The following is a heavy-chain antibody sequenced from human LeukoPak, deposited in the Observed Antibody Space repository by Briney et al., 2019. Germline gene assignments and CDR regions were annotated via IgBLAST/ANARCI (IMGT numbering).Heavy chain of an antibody. CDR2: SRNNANSYTT. CDR3: AKASGGIVGPIFD. J-gene: IGHJ4*02. Sequence: QPGGSLRLSCAASGFTFSDHYMDWVRQAPGKGLEWVGRSRNNANSYTTTIGESVKGRFAISRDDSENSLYLQMNSLRAEDTAVYYCAKASGGIVGPIFDWGQGTLVTVSS. CDR1: GFTFSDHY. D-gene: IGHD1-26*01. V-gene: IGHV3-72*01.